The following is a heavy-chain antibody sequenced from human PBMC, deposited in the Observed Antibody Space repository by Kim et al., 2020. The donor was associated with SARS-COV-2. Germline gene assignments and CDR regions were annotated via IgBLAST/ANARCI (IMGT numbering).Heavy chain of an antibody. CDR1: GDSVSSNSAA. CDR2: TYYRSKWYN. J-gene: IGHJ5*02. CDR3: ARDQRIAVAGYNWFAP. D-gene: IGHD6-19*01. Sequence: SQTLSLTCAISGDSVSSNSAAWNWIRQSPSRGLEWLGRTYYRSKWYNDYAVSVKSRITINPDTSKNQFSLQLNSVTPEDTALYYCARDQRIAVAGYNWFAPGGQGTLVTVSA. V-gene: IGHV6-1*01.